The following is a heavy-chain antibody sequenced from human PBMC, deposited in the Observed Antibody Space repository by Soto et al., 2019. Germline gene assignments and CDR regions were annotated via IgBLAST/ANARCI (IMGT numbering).Heavy chain of an antibody. CDR2: MNQDGSER. J-gene: IGHJ4*02. D-gene: IGHD1-7*01. V-gene: IGHV3-7*01. Sequence: PGGSLRLSCTASGFTFSNYWMSWVRQAPGEGLKWVANMNQDGSERYYVDSVKGRFTISRDNAKNSLYLQVSSLRAEDTAIYYCTRDRSGTMLFWGQGTLVTVSS. CDR3: TRDRSGTMLF. CDR1: GFTFSNYW.